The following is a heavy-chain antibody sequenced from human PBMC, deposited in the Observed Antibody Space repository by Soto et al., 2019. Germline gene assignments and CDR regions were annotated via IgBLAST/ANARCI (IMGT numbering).Heavy chain of an antibody. Sequence: QVQLVESGGGVVQPGRSLRLSCAASGFTFSSYAMHWVRQAPGKGLEWVAVISYDGSNKYYADSVKGRFTISRDNSKNTLYLQMNSLRAEDTAVYYCARDQRDILTGYSYYYYGMDVWGQGTTVTVSS. CDR2: ISYDGSNK. J-gene: IGHJ6*02. CDR1: GFTFSSYA. V-gene: IGHV3-30-3*01. D-gene: IGHD3-9*01. CDR3: ARDQRDILTGYSYYYYGMDV.